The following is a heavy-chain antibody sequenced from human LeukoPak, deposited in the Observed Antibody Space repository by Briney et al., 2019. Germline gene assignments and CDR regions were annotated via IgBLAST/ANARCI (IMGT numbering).Heavy chain of an antibody. CDR1: GGTFSSYA. CDR2: IIPIFGTA. J-gene: IGHJ4*02. V-gene: IGHV1-69*13. Sequence: SVKVSCKASGGTFSSYAISWVRQAPGQGLEWMGGIIPIFGTANYAQKFQGRVTITADESTSTAYMELSSLRSEDTAVYYCARDRRPQYYYDSSGEIYFDYWGQGTLVTVSS. D-gene: IGHD3-22*01. CDR3: ARDRRPQYYYDSSGEIYFDY.